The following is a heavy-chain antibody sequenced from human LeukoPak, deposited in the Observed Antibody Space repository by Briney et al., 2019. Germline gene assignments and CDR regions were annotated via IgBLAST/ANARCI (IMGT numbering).Heavy chain of an antibody. D-gene: IGHD2-15*01. J-gene: IGHJ4*02. CDR3: AKDLPYCSGGSCYY. CDR2: ISGSGGST. CDR1: GFTFSDYS. Sequence: HPGGSLRLSCTASGFTFSDYSMSWVRQAPGKGLEWVSAISGSGGSTHYADSVKGRFTISRDNSKNTLYLQMNSLRAEDTAVYYCAKDLPYCSGGSCYYWGQGTLVTVSS. V-gene: IGHV3-23*01.